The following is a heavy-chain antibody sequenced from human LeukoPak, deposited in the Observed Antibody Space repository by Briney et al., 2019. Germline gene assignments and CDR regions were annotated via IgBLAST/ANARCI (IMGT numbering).Heavy chain of an antibody. CDR1: GYTYTKSW. J-gene: IGHJ4*02. CDR3: ARQGCTTTSCHTIDY. CDR2: IYPVDSET. Sequence: GESLQISCKGSGYTYTKSWIAWVRQMPGKGLELMGIIYPVDSETRYSPSFQGQVTISVDKSISIAYLQWSSLKASDTAMYYCARQGCTTTSCHTIDYWGQGTLVTVSS. V-gene: IGHV5-51*01. D-gene: IGHD2-2*02.